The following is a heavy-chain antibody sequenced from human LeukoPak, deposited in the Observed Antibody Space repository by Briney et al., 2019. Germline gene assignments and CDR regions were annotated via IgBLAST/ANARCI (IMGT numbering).Heavy chain of an antibody. D-gene: IGHD2-21*02. CDR3: AGEVTDQYYHDAMDV. V-gene: IGHV4-59*11. CDR1: GGSIRRHY. CDR2: IYFSGRT. J-gene: IGHJ6*04. Sequence: PSETLSLTCIVSGGSIRRHYWSWIRQPPGKGLAWIGYIYFSGRTHHNPSLTRRVTISLGTSKKQLSLKLSSVTAPGTAVCFFAGEVTDQYYHDAMDVWGKGTTVTVSS.